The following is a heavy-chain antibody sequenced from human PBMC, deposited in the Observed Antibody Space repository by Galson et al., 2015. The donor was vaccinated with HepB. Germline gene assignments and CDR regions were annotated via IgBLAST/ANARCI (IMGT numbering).Heavy chain of an antibody. CDR1: GFTFSSYA. Sequence: FLRLSCAASGFTFSSYAMSWVRQAPGKGLEWVSLIGGGSTYYADSVKGRFTVSRDNSKNTLYLQMNSLRAEDTAIYYCAKGSSGYCSGGNCYSRVYNYWGQGILVTVSS. J-gene: IGHJ4*02. CDR3: AKGSSGYCSGGNCYSRVYNY. D-gene: IGHD2-15*01. V-gene: IGHV3-23*01. CDR2: IGGGST.